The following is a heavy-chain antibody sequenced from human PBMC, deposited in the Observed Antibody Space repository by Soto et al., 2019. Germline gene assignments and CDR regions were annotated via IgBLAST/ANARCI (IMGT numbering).Heavy chain of an antibody. Sequence: VQLLESGGGLVQPGGSLRLSCAASGFAFGFYELSWVRQAPGKGLEWLSYISTSGDTKYYADSVKGRLTISRDNARNSLFLQMNSLRVEDTAVYYCARDGYGDPYFYYGLDVWGQGTTVTVSS. V-gene: IGHV3-48*03. CDR1: GFAFGFYE. CDR3: ARDGYGDPYFYYGLDV. J-gene: IGHJ6*02. CDR2: ISTSGDTK. D-gene: IGHD4-17*01.